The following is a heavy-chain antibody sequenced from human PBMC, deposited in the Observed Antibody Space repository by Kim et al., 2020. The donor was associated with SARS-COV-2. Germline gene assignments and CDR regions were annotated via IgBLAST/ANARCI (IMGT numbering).Heavy chain of an antibody. CDR3: AKATSGSYYPAFDT. J-gene: IGHJ3*02. Sequence: GGSLRLSCAASGFPFARYAIIWVRQAPGKGLEWVSGISGNGGVRDYADSVKGRSTISRDSATGTVFLQMHNLRGEDTAVYYCAKATSGSYYPAFDTWG. CDR1: GFPFARYA. D-gene: IGHD3-10*01. V-gene: IGHV3-23*01. CDR2: ISGNGGVR.